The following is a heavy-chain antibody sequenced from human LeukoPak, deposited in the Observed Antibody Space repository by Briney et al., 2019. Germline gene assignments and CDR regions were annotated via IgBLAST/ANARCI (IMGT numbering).Heavy chain of an antibody. CDR2: TYYRSKWYN. CDR1: GDSVSSNSAA. CDR3: ARGYPIKMATINAFDV. Sequence: SQTLSLTCAISGDSVSSNSAAWNWIRQSPSRGLEWLGRTYYRSKWYNEYALSVKGRITIKPDTSKNQFSLQLNSVTPEDTAVYYCARGYPIKMATINAFDVWGQGTMVTVSS. J-gene: IGHJ3*01. D-gene: IGHD5-24*01. V-gene: IGHV6-1*01.